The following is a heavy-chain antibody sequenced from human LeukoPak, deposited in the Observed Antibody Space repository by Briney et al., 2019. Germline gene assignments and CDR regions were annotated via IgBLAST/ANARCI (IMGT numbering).Heavy chain of an antibody. CDR2: INHSGST. CDR3: ARDRIATNQWGYYYYYGMDV. CDR1: GGSFSGYY. D-gene: IGHD6-13*01. Sequence: SDTLSLTCAVYGGSFSGYYWSWIRQPPGKGLEWIGEINHSGSTNYNPSLKSRVTISVDTSKNQFSLKLGPVTAADTAVYYCARDRIATNQWGYYYYYGMDVWGQGTTVTVPS. V-gene: IGHV4-34*01. J-gene: IGHJ6*02.